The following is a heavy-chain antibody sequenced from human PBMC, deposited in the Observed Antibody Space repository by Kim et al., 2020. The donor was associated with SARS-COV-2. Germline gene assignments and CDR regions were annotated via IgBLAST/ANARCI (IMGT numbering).Heavy chain of an antibody. J-gene: IGHJ5*02. V-gene: IGHV1-46*01. Sequence: KFQCRVTMTRDTSTPTVYMELSSLRSEDTAVYYCARDHRGVWGSYDWFDPWGQGTLVTVSS. CDR3: ARDHRGVWGSYDWFDP. D-gene: IGHD3-16*01.